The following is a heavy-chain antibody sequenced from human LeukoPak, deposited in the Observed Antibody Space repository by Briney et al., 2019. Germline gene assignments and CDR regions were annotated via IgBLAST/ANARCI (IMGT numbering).Heavy chain of an antibody. CDR1: GFTFSDHY. Sequence: GGSLRLSCAASGFTFSDHYMDWVRQAPGKGLEWVARIRNKANSYTTEYAASVKGRFTISRDDSKNSLYLQMNSLKTEDTAVYYCSRASVAATPFYFDYWGQGTLVTVSS. D-gene: IGHD2-15*01. J-gene: IGHJ4*02. CDR2: IRNKANSYTT. V-gene: IGHV3-72*01. CDR3: SRASVAATPFYFDY.